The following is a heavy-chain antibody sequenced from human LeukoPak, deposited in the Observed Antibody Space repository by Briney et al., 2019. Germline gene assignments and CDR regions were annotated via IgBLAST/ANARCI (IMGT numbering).Heavy chain of an antibody. J-gene: IGHJ4*02. Sequence: SETLSLTCTVSGGSISSSSYYWGWIRRPPGKGLEWIGSIYYSGSTYYNPSLKTRVTISVDTSKNQFSLKLSSVTAADTAVYYCASGWDTAMAPIDYWGQGTLVTVSS. CDR2: IYYSGST. V-gene: IGHV4-39*07. D-gene: IGHD5-18*01. CDR1: GGSISSSSYY. CDR3: ASGWDTAMAPIDY.